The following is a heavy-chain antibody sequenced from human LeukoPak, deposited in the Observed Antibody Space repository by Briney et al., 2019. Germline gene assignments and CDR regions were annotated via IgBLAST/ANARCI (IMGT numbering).Heavy chain of an antibody. Sequence: SETLSLTCTVSGGSISSYYWSWIRQPPGKGLEWIGEINHSGSTNYNPSLKSRVTISVDTSKNQFSLKLSSVTAADTAVYYCARLPFYWGQGTLVTVSS. V-gene: IGHV4-34*01. CDR2: INHSGST. CDR3: ARLPFY. CDR1: GGSISSYY. J-gene: IGHJ4*02.